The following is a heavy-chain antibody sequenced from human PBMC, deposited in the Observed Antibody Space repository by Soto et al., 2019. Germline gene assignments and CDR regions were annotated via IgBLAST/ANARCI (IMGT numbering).Heavy chain of an antibody. J-gene: IGHJ4*02. CDR1: GGSLSGATYS. V-gene: IGHV4-30-2*01. CDR3: ARSREFDY. CDR2: IFPSGTT. Sequence: SETLSLSCGVSGGSLSGATYSWNWIRQPPGKGLEWIGYIFPSGTTYYNPSLKSRVTISIDVSKNQFSLSLRSLTAADTAVYYCARSREFDYWSQGTLVTVSS.